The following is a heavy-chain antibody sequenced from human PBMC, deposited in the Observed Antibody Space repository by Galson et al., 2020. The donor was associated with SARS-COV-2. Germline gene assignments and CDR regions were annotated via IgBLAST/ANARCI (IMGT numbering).Heavy chain of an antibody. V-gene: IGHV3-23*01. D-gene: IGHD6-13*01. Sequence: GESLKISCAASGFTFSIYAMSWVRQAPGKGLEWVSGVSVSGSTTYYADSVKGRFTISRDNSKNTLYLQMNSLRAEDTAVYYCAKVWTAAGTVDYWGQGTLVTVSS. CDR3: AKVWTAAGTVDY. CDR2: VSVSGSTT. CDR1: GFTFSIYA. J-gene: IGHJ4*02.